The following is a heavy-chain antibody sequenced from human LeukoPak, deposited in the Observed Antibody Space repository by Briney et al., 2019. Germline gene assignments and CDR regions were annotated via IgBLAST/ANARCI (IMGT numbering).Heavy chain of an antibody. CDR3: ARLVKGDEGDFLDRYALDF. CDR1: GYSFTGYD. CDR2: INPNSGGT. Sequence: ASVKVSCKASGYSFTGYDMHWVRQAPGQGLEWMGWINPNSGGTKYAQKFQGRVTITRDTSNSTAYMEQSRLRSDDPAVYYCARLVKGDEGDFLDRYALDFWGQGTMVTVSS. J-gene: IGHJ3*01. D-gene: IGHD2-21*01. V-gene: IGHV1-2*02.